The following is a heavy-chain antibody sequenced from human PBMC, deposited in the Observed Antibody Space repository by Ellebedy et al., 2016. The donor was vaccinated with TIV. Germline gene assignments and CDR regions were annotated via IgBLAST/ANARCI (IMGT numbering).Heavy chain of an antibody. V-gene: IGHV1-2*02. J-gene: IGHJ4*02. CDR3: ARGVVTGIRAYSFDY. CDR1: GYTFTGYY. D-gene: IGHD2-21*02. Sequence: ASVKVSCKASGYTFTGYYMHWVRQAPGQGLEWMGWINPNSGGTNYAQKFQGRVTMTRDTSISTAYMELNRLRSDDTAVYYCARGVVTGIRAYSFDYWGQGTLVTVSS. CDR2: INPNSGGT.